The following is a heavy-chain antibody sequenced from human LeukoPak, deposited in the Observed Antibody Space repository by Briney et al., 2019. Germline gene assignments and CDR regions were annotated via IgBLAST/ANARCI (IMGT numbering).Heavy chain of an antibody. V-gene: IGHV3-30*18. D-gene: IGHD3-22*01. CDR3: AKAPGGYYYDSSGYSYFDY. J-gene: IGHJ4*02. CDR1: GFTFSSYG. CDR2: ISYDGSNK. Sequence: GGSLRLSCAASGFTFSSYGMHWVRQAPGKGLEWVAVISYDGSNKYYADSVKGRFTISRDNSKNTLYLQMNSLRAEDTAVYYCAKAPGGYYYDSSGYSYFDYWGQGTLVTVSS.